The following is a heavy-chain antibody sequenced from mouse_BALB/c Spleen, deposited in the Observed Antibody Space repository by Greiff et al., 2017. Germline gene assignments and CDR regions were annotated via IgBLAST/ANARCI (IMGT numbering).Heavy chain of an antibody. Sequence: VQLQQSGAELAKPGASVKMSCKASGYTFTSYWMHWVKQRPGQGLEWIGYINPSTGYTEYNQKFKDKATLTADKSSSTAYMQLSSLTSEDSAVYYCARHDGYQAWFAYWGQGTLVTVSA. CDR1: GYTFTSYW. CDR2: INPSTGYT. V-gene: IGHV1-7*01. CDR3: ARHDGYQAWFAY. J-gene: IGHJ3*01. D-gene: IGHD2-3*01.